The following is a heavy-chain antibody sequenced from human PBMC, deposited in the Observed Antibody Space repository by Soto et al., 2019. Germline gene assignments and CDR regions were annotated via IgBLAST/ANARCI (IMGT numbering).Heavy chain of an antibody. J-gene: IGHJ4*02. CDR2: FDPEDGET. Sequence: ASVKVSCKVSGYTLTELSMHWVRQAPGKGLEWMGGFDPEDGETIYAQKFQGRVTMTEDTSTDTAYMELSSLRSEDTAVYYCANYYDSSALFDYWGQGTLVTVS. V-gene: IGHV1-24*01. D-gene: IGHD3-22*01. CDR1: GYTLTELS. CDR3: ANYYDSSALFDY.